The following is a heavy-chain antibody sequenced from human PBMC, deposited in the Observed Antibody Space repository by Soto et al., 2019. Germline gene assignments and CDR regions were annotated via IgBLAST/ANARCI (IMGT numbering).Heavy chain of an antibody. CDR3: ARDVPLYSGSYNDY. J-gene: IGHJ4*02. D-gene: IGHD1-26*01. V-gene: IGHV4-59*01. Sequence: PSETLSLTCTVSGGSISSYYWSWIRQPPGKGLEWIGYIYCSGSTNYNPSLKSRVTISVDTSKNQFSLKLSSVTAADTAVYYCARDVPLYSGSYNDYWGQGTLVTVSS. CDR1: GGSISSYY. CDR2: IYCSGST.